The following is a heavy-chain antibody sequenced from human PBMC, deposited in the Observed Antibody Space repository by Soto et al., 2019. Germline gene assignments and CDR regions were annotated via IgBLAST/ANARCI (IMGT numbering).Heavy chain of an antibody. J-gene: IGHJ5*01. Sequence: QVQLVQSGAEVKKPGSSVKVSCKASGGTFSSYTISWVRQAPGQGLEWMGRIIPILGIANYAQKFQGRVTITANKSTSTAYMELSSLRSEDTAVYYCARGYSSSWYIGSWFDSWGQGTLVTVSS. V-gene: IGHV1-69*02. CDR1: GGTFSSYT. CDR2: IIPILGIA. D-gene: IGHD6-13*01. CDR3: ARGYSSSWYIGSWFDS.